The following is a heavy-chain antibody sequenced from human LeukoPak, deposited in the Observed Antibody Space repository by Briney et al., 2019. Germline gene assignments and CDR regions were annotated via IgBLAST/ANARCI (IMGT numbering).Heavy chain of an antibody. CDR1: GGSISSYY. Sequence: SETLSLTCTVSGGSISSYYWSWIRQPPGKGLEWIGYIYYSGSTNYNPSLKSRVTISVDTSKNQFSLKLSSVTAADTAVYYCARDGEDIVVVPAAIAANWFDPWGQGTLVTVSS. CDR2: IYYSGST. J-gene: IGHJ5*02. V-gene: IGHV4-59*12. CDR3: ARDGEDIVVVPAAIAANWFDP. D-gene: IGHD2-2*01.